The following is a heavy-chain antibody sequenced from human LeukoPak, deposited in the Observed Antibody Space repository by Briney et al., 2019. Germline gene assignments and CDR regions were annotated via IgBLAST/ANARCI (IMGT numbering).Heavy chain of an antibody. Sequence: SETLSLTCAVYGGSFSGYYWSWIRQPPGKGLEWIGEINHSGSTNYNPSLKSRVTISVDTSKNQFSLKLSSVTAEDTAVYYCARDLGGSYDAWGQGTLVTVSS. CDR3: ARDLGGSYDA. J-gene: IGHJ5*02. V-gene: IGHV4-34*01. D-gene: IGHD1-26*01. CDR2: INHSGST. CDR1: GGSFSGYY.